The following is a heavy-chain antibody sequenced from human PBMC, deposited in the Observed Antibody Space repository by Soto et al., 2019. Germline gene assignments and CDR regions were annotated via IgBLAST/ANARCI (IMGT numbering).Heavy chain of an antibody. V-gene: IGHV3-23*01. CDR2: ISGSGGST. D-gene: IGHD3-3*01. Sequence: GGSLRLSCAASGFTFSSYAMSWVRQAPGKGLEWVSAISGSGGSTYYADSVKGRFTISRDNSKNTLYLQMNSLRAEDTAVYYCAKDRGGLYYDFWSGYTFDAFDIWGQGTMVTVSS. CDR3: AKDRGGLYYDFWSGYTFDAFDI. CDR1: GFTFSSYA. J-gene: IGHJ3*02.